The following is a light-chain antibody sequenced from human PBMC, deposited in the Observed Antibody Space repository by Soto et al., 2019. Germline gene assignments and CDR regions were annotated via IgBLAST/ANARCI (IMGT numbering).Light chain of an antibody. V-gene: IGKV1-39*01. CDR3: QQGYRICQT. CDR1: QNIGSY. CDR2: AAS. Sequence: DIQMTQSPSSLSATVRDTVTITCRASQNIGSYLNWYQQKPGQAPTLLIYAASTWQSGVPSRFSGSGSGTDFNLTISSLNPEDFAIYFCQQGYRICQTFGQGTKVDIK. J-gene: IGKJ1*01.